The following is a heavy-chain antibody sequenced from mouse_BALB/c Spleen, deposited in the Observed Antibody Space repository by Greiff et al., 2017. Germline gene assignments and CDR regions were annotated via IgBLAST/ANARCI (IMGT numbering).Heavy chain of an antibody. V-gene: IGHV1-7*01. CDR1: GYTFTSYW. CDR2: INPSTGYT. J-gene: IGHJ1*01. D-gene: IGHD1-1*01. Sequence: QVQLQQSGAELAKPGASVMMSCKASGYTFTSYWMHWVKQRSGQGLEWIGYINPSTGYTEYDQKFKDKSTLAADKSSSTAYMQLSSLTSEGSAVYYCARRGVSTVVAGRYWYFDVWGAGTTVTVSS. CDR3: ARRGVSTVVAGRYWYFDV.